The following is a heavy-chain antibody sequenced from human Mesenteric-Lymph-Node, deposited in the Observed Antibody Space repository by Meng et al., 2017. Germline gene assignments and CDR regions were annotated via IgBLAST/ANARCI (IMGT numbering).Heavy chain of an antibody. V-gene: IGHV3-30*04. CDR2: ISYDGSNK. CDR3: AREGGVHSKYGFDIGY. CDR1: GFTFSSYA. D-gene: IGHD2-2*01. J-gene: IGHJ4*02. Sequence: GESLKISCAASGFTFSSYAMHWVRQAPGKGLEWVAVISYDGSNKYYADSVKGRFTISRDNSKNSLYLQMNSLRAEDTAVYYCAREGGVHSKYGFDIGYWGQGTLVTVSS.